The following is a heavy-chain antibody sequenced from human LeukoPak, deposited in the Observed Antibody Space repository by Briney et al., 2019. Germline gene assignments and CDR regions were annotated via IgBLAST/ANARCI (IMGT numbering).Heavy chain of an antibody. CDR1: GYSISSGYY. V-gene: IGHV4-38-2*02. Sequence: SETLSLTCTVSGYSISSGYYWGWIRQPPGKGLEWIGSIYHSGSTYYNPSLKSRVTISVDTSKNQFSLKLSSVTAADTAVYYCARRRYYGSGSYYNPHRTYYFDYWGQGTLVTVSS. D-gene: IGHD3-10*01. CDR2: IYHSGST. J-gene: IGHJ4*02. CDR3: ARRRYYGSGSYYNPHRTYYFDY.